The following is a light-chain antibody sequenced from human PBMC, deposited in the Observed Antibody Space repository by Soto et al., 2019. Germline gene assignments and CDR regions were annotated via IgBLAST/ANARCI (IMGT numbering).Light chain of an antibody. Sequence: QSALTQSASVSGSPGQSSTISCTGTSSDVGGYNYVSWYQQHPGKAPKLMIYDVSNRPSGVSNRFSGSKSGNTASLTISGLQAEDEADYYCSSYTSSSTRVFGGGTKVTVL. CDR3: SSYTSSSTRV. V-gene: IGLV2-14*01. CDR2: DVS. J-gene: IGLJ2*01. CDR1: SSDVGGYNY.